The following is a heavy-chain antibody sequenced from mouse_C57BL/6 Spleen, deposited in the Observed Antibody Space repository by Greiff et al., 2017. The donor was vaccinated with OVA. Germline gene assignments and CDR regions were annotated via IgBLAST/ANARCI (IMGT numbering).Heavy chain of an antibody. V-gene: IGHV1-59*01. D-gene: IGHD1-1*01. J-gene: IGHJ1*03. CDR2: IDPSDSYT. CDR1: GYTFTSYW. CDR3: ARLDYYGSTYWYFDV. Sequence: VQLQQPGAELVRPGTSVKLSCKASGYTFTSYWMHWVKQRPGQGLEWIGVIDPSDSYTNYNQKFKGKATLTVDTSSSTAYMQLSSLTSEDSAVYYCARLDYYGSTYWYFDVWGTGTTVTVSS.